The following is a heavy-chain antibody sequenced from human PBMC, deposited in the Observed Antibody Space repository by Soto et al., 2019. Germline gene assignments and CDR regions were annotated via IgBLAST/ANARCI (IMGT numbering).Heavy chain of an antibody. CDR3: AKLLVDSGSYYGAFDI. V-gene: IGHV3-23*01. Sequence: PGGSLRLSCAASGCTFSSYAMSWVRQAPGKGLEWVSAISGSGGSTYYADSVKGRFTISRDNSKNTLYLQMNSLRAEDTAVYYCAKLLVDSGSYYGAFDIWGQGTMVTVSS. J-gene: IGHJ3*02. D-gene: IGHD1-26*01. CDR1: GCTFSSYA. CDR2: ISGSGGST.